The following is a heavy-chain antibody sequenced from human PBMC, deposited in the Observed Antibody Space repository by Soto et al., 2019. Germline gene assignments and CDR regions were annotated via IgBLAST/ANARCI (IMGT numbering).Heavy chain of an antibody. J-gene: IGHJ4*02. CDR1: GFTFSSYG. CDR3: ARDSSTYSYYFDY. CDR2: IWYDGSNK. V-gene: IGHV3-33*01. D-gene: IGHD2-21*01. Sequence: QVQLVESGGGVVQPGRSLRLSCAASGFTFSSYGMHWVRQAPGKGLEWVAVIWYDGSNKYYADSVKGRFTISRDNSKNTLYLQMHRLRAEDTAVYYCARDSSTYSYYFDYWGQGTLVTVSS.